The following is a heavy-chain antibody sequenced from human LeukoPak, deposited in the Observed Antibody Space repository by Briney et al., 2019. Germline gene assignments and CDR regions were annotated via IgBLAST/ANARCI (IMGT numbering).Heavy chain of an antibody. Sequence: SVKVSCKTSGGIFSKFAISWVRQAPGQGPEWMGGIITLFGSTTYAQKFQGRVTITADELTTTVSMELTRLRFEDTAVYFCARERWEGVGVAKEWFDPWGQGTLVIVSS. D-gene: IGHD1-26*01. V-gene: IGHV1-69*13. J-gene: IGHJ5*02. CDR1: GGIFSKFA. CDR2: IITLFGST. CDR3: ARERWEGVGVAKEWFDP.